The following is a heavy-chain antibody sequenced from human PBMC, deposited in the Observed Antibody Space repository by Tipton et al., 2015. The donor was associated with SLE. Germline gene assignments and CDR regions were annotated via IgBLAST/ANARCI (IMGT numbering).Heavy chain of an antibody. J-gene: IGHJ3*02. CDR1: GFTFSDYY. CDR3: ARDRVGGAFDI. Sequence: GSLRLSCAASGFTFSDYYMSWIRQAPGKGLEWVSYIDDGGSTIYYADSVKGRFTISRDSAKNSLYLQMNSLRAEDTAVYYCARDRVGGAFDIWGQGTMVTVSS. D-gene: IGHD1-26*01. V-gene: IGHV3-11*04. CDR2: IDDGGSTI.